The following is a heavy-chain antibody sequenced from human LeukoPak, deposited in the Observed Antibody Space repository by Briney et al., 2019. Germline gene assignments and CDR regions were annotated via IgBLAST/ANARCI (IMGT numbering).Heavy chain of an antibody. Sequence: ASVKVSCKASGYTFTGYYMHWVRQAPGQGLEWMGWINPNSGGTNYAQKFQGRVTMTRDTSTEIVYMELTSLRSEDTAVYYCARGDVVILPAVAFDYWGQGTLVTVSS. V-gene: IGHV1-2*02. CDR3: ARGDVVILPAVAFDY. CDR2: INPNSGGT. J-gene: IGHJ4*02. D-gene: IGHD2-2*01. CDR1: GYTFTGYY.